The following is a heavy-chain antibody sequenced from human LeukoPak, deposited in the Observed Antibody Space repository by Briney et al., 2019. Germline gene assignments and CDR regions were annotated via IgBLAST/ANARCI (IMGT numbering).Heavy chain of an antibody. Sequence: PSDTLSLTCSVSGGSISSLYWSWIRQPPGKGLEWIGYIYFAGSTNYNASLRGRVTMFVDMSKNQFSRRLSSVTAADTAVYYCARHRAYSSSSPFDYWGQGTLVTVSS. D-gene: IGHD6-6*01. CDR3: ARHRAYSSSSPFDY. J-gene: IGHJ4*02. CDR2: IYFAGST. V-gene: IGHV4-59*08. CDR1: GGSISSLY.